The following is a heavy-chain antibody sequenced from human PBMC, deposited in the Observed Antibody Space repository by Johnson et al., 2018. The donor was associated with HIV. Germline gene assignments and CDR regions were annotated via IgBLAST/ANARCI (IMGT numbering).Heavy chain of an antibody. J-gene: IGHJ3*01. CDR1: GFTFSSYG. Sequence: QVQLVESGGGVVQPGRSLRLSCAASGFTFSSYGMHWVHQAPGKGLEWVAVISYDGSNRNYADSVKGRFTISRDNPKHTLYLQMNSLRAEDTAVHYCATKVSEWELIVEGFAVWGQGTVVTVSS. CDR3: ATKVSEWELIVEGFAV. V-gene: IGHV3-30*19. D-gene: IGHD1-26*01. CDR2: ISYDGSNR.